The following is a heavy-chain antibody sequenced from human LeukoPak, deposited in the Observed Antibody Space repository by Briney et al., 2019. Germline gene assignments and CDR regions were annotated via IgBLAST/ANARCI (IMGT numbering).Heavy chain of an antibody. J-gene: IGHJ4*02. CDR1: GFIFTNFF. Sequence: AGGSLRLSCAASGFIFTNFFMSWVRQAPGKGLEWVARIKHDGSEKYYVDSVRGRFTISRDNTKNLLYLQMSSLRAEDTAVYYCATDRGWRTSGYYLYYFEYWGQGTLVTVSS. V-gene: IGHV3-7*01. CDR3: ATDRGWRTSGYYLYYFEY. D-gene: IGHD3-3*01. CDR2: IKHDGSEK.